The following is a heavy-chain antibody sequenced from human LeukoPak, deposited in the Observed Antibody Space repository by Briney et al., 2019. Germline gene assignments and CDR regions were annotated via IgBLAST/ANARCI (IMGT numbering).Heavy chain of an antibody. CDR1: GFTFSYYA. Sequence: PGGSLRLSCAASGFTFSYYAMCWVRQAPGKGLEWVANIKEDGSQKYYLDSVKGRFTISRDNAKNSMYLQMNSLRAEDTAVYYCARWEIRGTAHQLDYWGQGTLVTVSS. CDR3: ARWEIRGTAHQLDY. V-gene: IGHV3-7*01. D-gene: IGHD1-7*01. J-gene: IGHJ4*02. CDR2: IKEDGSQK.